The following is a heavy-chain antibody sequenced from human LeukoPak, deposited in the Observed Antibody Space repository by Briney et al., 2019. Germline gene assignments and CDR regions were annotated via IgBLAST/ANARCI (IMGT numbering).Heavy chain of an antibody. Sequence: ASVKVSCKASGYSFTRYGLSWVRQAPGQGLEWMGWISTYNGSTKYPKKFQGRVTMTTDTSTSTAYMELMTLRSDDTAIYHCARVGGGNAFDIWGQGTVVTVSS. D-gene: IGHD1-26*01. CDR2: ISTYNGST. CDR3: ARVGGGNAFDI. V-gene: IGHV1-18*01. J-gene: IGHJ3*02. CDR1: GYSFTRYG.